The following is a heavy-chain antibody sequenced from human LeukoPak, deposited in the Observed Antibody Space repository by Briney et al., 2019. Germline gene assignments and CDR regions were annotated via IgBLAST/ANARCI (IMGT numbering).Heavy chain of an antibody. CDR1: GVRLSAYA. D-gene: IGHD3-10*01. V-gene: IGHV3-21*01. J-gene: IGHJ4*02. CDR3: AREPDITLLRGVTLKFDS. Sequence: GGAPRLSCAASGVRLSAYAMRWGPPAPRERLEWGWSISSRANFLFYAESVKGRVTISRDNAKNSLYLQMNSLRDEDTAVYFCAREPDITLLRGVTLKFDSWGQGALVTVSS. CDR2: ISSRANFL.